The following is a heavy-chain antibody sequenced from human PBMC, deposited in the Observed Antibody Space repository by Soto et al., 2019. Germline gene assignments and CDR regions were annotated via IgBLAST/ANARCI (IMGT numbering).Heavy chain of an antibody. Sequence: QVQLVQSGAEVKKPGSSVKVSCKASGGTFSSYAISWVRQAPGQGLEWMGGIIPIFGTANYAQKFQGRVTITADESTSTAYMELGSLRCEDTAVYYCARSLTSYDSSGYYYSTDFGLWGQGTLVTVSS. D-gene: IGHD3-22*01. CDR1: GGTFSSYA. V-gene: IGHV1-69*01. CDR3: ARSLTSYDSSGYYYSTDFGL. J-gene: IGHJ4*02. CDR2: IIPIFGTA.